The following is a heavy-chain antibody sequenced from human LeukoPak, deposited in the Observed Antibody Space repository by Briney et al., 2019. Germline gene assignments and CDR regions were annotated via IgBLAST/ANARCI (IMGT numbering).Heavy chain of an antibody. V-gene: IGHV4-30-4*01. D-gene: IGHD6-6*01. CDR2: IYYSGST. J-gene: IGHJ4*02. Sequence: PSETLSLTCTVSGGSIISGDFYWIWIRQPPGKGLEWIGYIYYSGSTYYNLSLKSLITISVDTSKNQFSLKLSSVTAADTAVYYCARGDWSSSIDYWGQGTLVTVSS. CDR1: GGSIISGDFY. CDR3: ARGDWSSSIDY.